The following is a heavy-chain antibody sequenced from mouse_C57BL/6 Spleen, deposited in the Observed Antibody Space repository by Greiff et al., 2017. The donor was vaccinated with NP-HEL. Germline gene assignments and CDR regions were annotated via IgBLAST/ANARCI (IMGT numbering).Heavy chain of an antibody. Sequence: EVQVVESGAELVKPGASVKLSCTASGFNIKDYYMHWVKQRTEQGLEWIGRIDPEDGETKYAPKFQGKATITADTSSNTAYLQLSSLTSEDTAVYYCARDYGSSLYYAMDYWGQGTSVTVSS. V-gene: IGHV14-2*01. CDR3: ARDYGSSLYYAMDY. CDR2: IDPEDGET. CDR1: GFNIKDYY. J-gene: IGHJ4*01. D-gene: IGHD1-1*01.